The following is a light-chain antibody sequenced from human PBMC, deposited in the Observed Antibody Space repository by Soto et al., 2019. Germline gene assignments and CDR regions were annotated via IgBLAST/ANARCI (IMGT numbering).Light chain of an antibody. V-gene: IGKV3-15*01. Sequence: EIVMTQSPATLSVSPGERATLSCRASQSISNNVAWYQQKPGQAPRLLISAASTRATGIPARFSGRGSGTEFILTISSLQSEDFAVYYCQQYHDWPPSTFGQGTKLEIK. CDR2: AAS. CDR1: QSISNN. J-gene: IGKJ2*02. CDR3: QQYHDWPPST.